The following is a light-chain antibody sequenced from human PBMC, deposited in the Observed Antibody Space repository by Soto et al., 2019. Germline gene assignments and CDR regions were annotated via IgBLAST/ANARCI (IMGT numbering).Light chain of an antibody. CDR3: CSYAGSSTPFYV. CDR2: EGS. CDR1: SSDVGGYNY. V-gene: IGLV2-23*01. J-gene: IGLJ1*01. Sequence: QSALTQPASVSGSPGQSITISCTGTSSDVGGYNYVSWYQQHPGKAPKLMIYEGSKRPSGVSNRFSGSKSGNTASLTISGLQAEDEADYYCCSYAGSSTPFYVFGTGTKLTVL.